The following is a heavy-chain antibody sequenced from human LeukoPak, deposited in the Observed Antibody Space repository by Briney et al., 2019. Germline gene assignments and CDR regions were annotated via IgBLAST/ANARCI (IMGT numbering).Heavy chain of an antibody. CDR2: IRHDGSNK. V-gene: IGHV3-30*02. Sequence: GGSLRLSCAASGFTFSSYGMHWVRQAPGKGLEWVAFIRHDGSNKYYADSVKGRFTISRNNSKNTLYLQMNSLRAEDTAVYYCAKGVGVLRDFDYWGQGTLVTVSS. CDR1: GFTFSSYG. D-gene: IGHD3-3*01. J-gene: IGHJ4*02. CDR3: AKGVGVLRDFDY.